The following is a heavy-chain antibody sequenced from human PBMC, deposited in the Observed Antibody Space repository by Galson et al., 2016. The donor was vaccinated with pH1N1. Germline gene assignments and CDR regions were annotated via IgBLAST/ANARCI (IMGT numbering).Heavy chain of an antibody. CDR1: GGSINSGGYY. Sequence: SETLSLTCAVSGGSINSGGYYWSWIRQPPGKGLEWIGEINHSGSTNYNPSLKSRVTISVDASKNQVSLKLSSVTAADTAVYYCARKEMRGSYYFLGDYWGQGTLVTISS. CDR3: ARKEMRGSYYFLGDY. D-gene: IGHD3-10*01. CDR2: INHSGST. V-gene: IGHV4-34*01. J-gene: IGHJ4*02.